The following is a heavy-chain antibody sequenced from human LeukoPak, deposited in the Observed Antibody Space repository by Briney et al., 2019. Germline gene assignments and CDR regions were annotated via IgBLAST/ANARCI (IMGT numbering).Heavy chain of an antibody. D-gene: IGHD1-26*01. J-gene: IGHJ4*02. Sequence: GGSLRLSXAASGFTFSSYSMNWVRQAPGKGLEWVSSISSSSSYIDYADSVKGRFTISRDNAKNSLYLQMNSLRAEDTAVYYCARDRGSYFNYFDYWGQGTLVTVSS. CDR2: ISSSSSYI. CDR1: GFTFSSYS. CDR3: ARDRGSYFNYFDY. V-gene: IGHV3-21*01.